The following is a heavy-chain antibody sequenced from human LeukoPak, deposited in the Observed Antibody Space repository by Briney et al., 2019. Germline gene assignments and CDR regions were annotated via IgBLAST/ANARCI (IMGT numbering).Heavy chain of an antibody. Sequence: SETLSVTCAVYGGSFSGYYWSWIRQPPGNGLEWIGEINHSGSTNYNPSLKSRVTISVDTSKNQFSLKLSSVTAADTAVYYCARGRPYYDFWSGPYYYYGMDVWGQGTTVTVSS. CDR2: INHSGST. CDR3: ARGRPYYDFWSGPYYYYGMDV. D-gene: IGHD3-3*01. CDR1: GGSFSGYY. J-gene: IGHJ6*02. V-gene: IGHV4-34*01.